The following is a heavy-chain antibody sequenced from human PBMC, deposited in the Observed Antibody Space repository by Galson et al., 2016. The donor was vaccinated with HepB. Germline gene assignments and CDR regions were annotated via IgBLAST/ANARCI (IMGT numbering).Heavy chain of an antibody. CDR2: IYSSGST. D-gene: IGHD2-21*02. J-gene: IGHJ4*02. V-gene: IGHV4-31*03. Sequence: TLSLTCTVSGGSISSGGYSWNWIRQHPGKGLEWIGYIYSSGSTYYNPSPTSRVTISVDTSKNQFSLKLSSVTAADTAVYYCANSGHCGGDCYYLFDYWGQGTLVTVSS. CDR3: ANSGHCGGDCYYLFDY. CDR1: GGSISSGGYS.